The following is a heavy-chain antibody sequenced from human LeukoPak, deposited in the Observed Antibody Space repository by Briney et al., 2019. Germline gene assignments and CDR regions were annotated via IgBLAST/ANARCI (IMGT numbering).Heavy chain of an antibody. J-gene: IGHJ5*02. CDR1: RFTFSTYG. CDR2: INSDGSST. Sequence: GGSLRLSCAASRFTFSTYGMHWVRQAPGKGLVWVSRINSDGSSTSYADSVKGRFTISRDNAKNTLYLQMNSLRAEDTAVYYCARDRGRWLQFPWGQGTLVTVSS. CDR3: ARDRGRWLQFP. D-gene: IGHD5-24*01. V-gene: IGHV3-74*01.